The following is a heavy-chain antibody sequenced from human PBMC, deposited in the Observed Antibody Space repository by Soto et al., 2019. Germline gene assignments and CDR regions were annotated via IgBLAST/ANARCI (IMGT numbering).Heavy chain of an antibody. CDR1: GGSISSGGYY. Sequence: SETLSLTCTVSGGSISSGGYYWSWIRQHPGKGLEWIGYIYYSGSTYYNPSLKSRVTISVDTSKNQFSLKLSSVTAADTAVYYCARGTVLAPAAIPHYYYGMDVWGQGTTVTVSS. CDR3: ARGTVLAPAAIPHYYYGMDV. J-gene: IGHJ6*02. V-gene: IGHV4-31*03. CDR2: IYYSGST. D-gene: IGHD2-2*01.